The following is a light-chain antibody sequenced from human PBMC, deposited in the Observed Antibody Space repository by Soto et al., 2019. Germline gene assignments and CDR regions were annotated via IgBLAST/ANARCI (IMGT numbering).Light chain of an antibody. Sequence: DVQITQSPSTLSASVGDRVSMTCRASQGINIWLAWSQHKPGRAPKILIHKASTLESGVPSRFSGSGSGTEFTLTISSLQPDDFATYYCQQYNVYWTFGQGTKVDIK. CDR2: KAS. CDR3: QQYNVYWT. J-gene: IGKJ1*01. V-gene: IGKV1-5*03. CDR1: QGINIW.